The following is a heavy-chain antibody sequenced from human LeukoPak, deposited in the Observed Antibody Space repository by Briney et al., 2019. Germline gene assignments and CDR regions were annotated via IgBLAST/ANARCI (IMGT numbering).Heavy chain of an antibody. CDR3: TRDGSSGCNDY. CDR1: GFTFGDYA. V-gene: IGHV3-49*03. D-gene: IGHD6-19*01. CDR2: IRSKAYGGTT. J-gene: IGHJ4*02. Sequence: PGRSLRLSCTASGFTFGDYAMSWFRQAPGKGLKRVGFIRSKAYGGTTEYAASVKGRFTISRDDSKSIAYLQMNSLKTEDTAVYYCTRDGSSGCNDYWGQGTLVTVSS.